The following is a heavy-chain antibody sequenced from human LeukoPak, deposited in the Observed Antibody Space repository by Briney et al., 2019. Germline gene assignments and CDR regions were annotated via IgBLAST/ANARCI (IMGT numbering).Heavy chain of an antibody. D-gene: IGHD3-3*01. J-gene: IGHJ5*02. Sequence: GGSLRLSCAPSGFTFSNYAITCVRQPEGNGLDWVSSIKGNGRATNYADSVRGRFTISRDNSKNTLYLQMNSLRAEDTAVFYCAKGGAYYDFIFDPWGQGTLVTVSS. CDR3: AKGGAYYDFIFDP. V-gene: IGHV3-23*01. CDR2: IKGNGRAT. CDR1: GFTFSNYA.